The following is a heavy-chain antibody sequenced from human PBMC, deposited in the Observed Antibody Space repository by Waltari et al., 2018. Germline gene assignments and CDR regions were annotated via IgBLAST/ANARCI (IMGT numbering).Heavy chain of an antibody. J-gene: IGHJ4*02. D-gene: IGHD3-10*01. CDR1: GFTFTKYT. CDR2: ISSRGSAT. CDR3: ARGRYGAGSYSDYDY. V-gene: IGHV3-48*01. Sequence: EVQMLESGGGLVEPGGSLRLSCTTSGFTFTKYTMSWVRQTPTRGLEWVSYISSRGSATHYADSGRGRFTISRDSAKGSVYLQMNNLRADDAAMYYCARGRYGAGSYSDYDYWGQGTLVTVSS.